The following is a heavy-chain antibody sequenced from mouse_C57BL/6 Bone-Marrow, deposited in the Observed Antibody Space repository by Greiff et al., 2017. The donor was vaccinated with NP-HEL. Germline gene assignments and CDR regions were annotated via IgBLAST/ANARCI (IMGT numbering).Heavy chain of an antibody. Sequence: QVQLQQPGAELVMPGASVKLSCKASGYTFTSYWMHWVKQRPGQGLEWIGEIDPSDSYTNYNQKFKGKSTLTVDKSSSTAYMQLSSLTSEDSAVYYCARSGTPVLDYWGQGTTLTVSS. J-gene: IGHJ2*01. V-gene: IGHV1-69*01. CDR2: IDPSDSYT. D-gene: IGHD2-14*01. CDR1: GYTFTSYW. CDR3: ARSGTPVLDY.